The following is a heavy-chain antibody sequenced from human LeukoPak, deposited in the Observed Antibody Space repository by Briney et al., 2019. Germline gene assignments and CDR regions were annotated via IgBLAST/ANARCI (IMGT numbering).Heavy chain of an antibody. J-gene: IGHJ4*02. V-gene: IGHV1-18*01. Sequence: ASVKVSCKASGYTFTSYGISWVRQAPGQGLEWMGWISAYNGNTDYAQKLQGRVTMTTDTSTSTAYMELRSLRSDDTAVYYCARDSGDSSGYYYFDYWGQGTLVTVSS. CDR3: ARDSGDSSGYYYFDY. CDR2: ISAYNGNT. D-gene: IGHD3-22*01. CDR1: GYTFTSYG.